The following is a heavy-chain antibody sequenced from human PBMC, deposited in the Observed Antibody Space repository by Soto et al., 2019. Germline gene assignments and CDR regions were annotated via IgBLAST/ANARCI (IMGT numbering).Heavy chain of an antibody. CDR2: INNRGNT. CDR3: LMVTYSGLDV. Sequence: LSETLSLTCALSGSSFTTYYWTWIRQPPGKGLDWIGEINNRGNTNYNPSLKSRVTISLDTSKTQFSLRLTSVTAADTAVYYCLMVTYSGLDVWGQGTTVTVSS. CDR1: GSSFTTYY. D-gene: IGHD5-18*01. V-gene: IGHV4-34*01. J-gene: IGHJ6*02.